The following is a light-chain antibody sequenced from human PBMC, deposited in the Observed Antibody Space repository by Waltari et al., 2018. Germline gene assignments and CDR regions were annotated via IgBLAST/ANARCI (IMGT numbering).Light chain of an antibody. V-gene: IGKV3-20*01. J-gene: IGKJ5*01. CDR1: QDVSNNY. Sequence: EIVLTQSPGTLSLSPGERATLSCRASQDVSNNYLAWYQQKPGQAPRLLLYSASTTTTDIPDRFSGIGSGTDFTFTISRLEPEDFAVYYCQQYGSSPITFGQGTRLEIK. CDR3: QQYGSSPIT. CDR2: SAS.